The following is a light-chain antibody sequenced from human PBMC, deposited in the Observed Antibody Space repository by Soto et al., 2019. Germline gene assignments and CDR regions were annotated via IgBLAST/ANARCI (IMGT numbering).Light chain of an antibody. V-gene: IGLV6-57*04. Sequence: NFMLTQPHSVSESPGKTVTISCTRSSGSIASNYVQWYQQRPGSAPTTVIYEDNQRPSGVPDRFSGSIDTSSNSASLTISGLKTEDEADYYCQSYDSFNWVSGGGTQLTVL. CDR2: EDN. J-gene: IGLJ3*02. CDR3: QSYDSFNWV. CDR1: SGSIASNY.